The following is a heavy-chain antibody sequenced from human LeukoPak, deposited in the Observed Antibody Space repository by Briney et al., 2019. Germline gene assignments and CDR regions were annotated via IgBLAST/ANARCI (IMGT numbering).Heavy chain of an antibody. CDR2: ISAYNGNT. J-gene: IGHJ6*03. CDR1: GYTFTSYG. CDR3: ARGAPMVYYYYYYMDV. V-gene: IGHV1-18*01. Sequence: ASVKVSCKASGYTFTSYGISWVRQAPGQGLEWMGWISAYNGNTNYAQKLQGRVTMTTDTSTSTAYMELRSLRSDDTAVYYCARGAPMVYYYYYYMDVWGKGTTVTASS. D-gene: IGHD3-10*01.